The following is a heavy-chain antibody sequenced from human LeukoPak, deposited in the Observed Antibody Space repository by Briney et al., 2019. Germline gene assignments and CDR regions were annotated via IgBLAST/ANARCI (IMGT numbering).Heavy chain of an antibody. J-gene: IGHJ4*02. V-gene: IGHV3-30*18. Sequence: GGSMTLSCVASGFTFSSYAMHWVRQSLGKGLEWVAVMSYDGFNKYYADSVKGRFTISRDNSKNTLYLQMNSLRAEDTAVYYCAKTKGYSYGYYFDYWGQGTLVTVSS. D-gene: IGHD5-18*01. CDR2: MSYDGFNK. CDR1: GFTFSSYA. CDR3: AKTKGYSYGYYFDY.